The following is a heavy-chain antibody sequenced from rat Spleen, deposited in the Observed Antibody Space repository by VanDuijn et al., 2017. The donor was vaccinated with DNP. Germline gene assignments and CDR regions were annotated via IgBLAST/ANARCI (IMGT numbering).Heavy chain of an antibody. Sequence: EVQLVESGGGLVQPGRSLKLSCVASGFTFSDYSMAWVRQAPTKGLEWVAYIRYDGGSIHYGDSVKGRFTIFRDNAKSTLYLQMNSLRSEDMATYYCARWNNSGYYFDYWGQGVMVTVSS. D-gene: IGHD4-3*01. CDR3: ARWNNSGYYFDY. V-gene: IGHV5-22*01. CDR1: GFTFSDYS. J-gene: IGHJ2*01. CDR2: IRYDGGSI.